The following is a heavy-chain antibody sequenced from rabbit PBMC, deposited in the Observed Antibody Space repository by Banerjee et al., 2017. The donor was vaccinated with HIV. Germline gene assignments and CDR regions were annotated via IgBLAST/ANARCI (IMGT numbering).Heavy chain of an antibody. CDR3: ARIITIPYYFNL. J-gene: IGHJ4*01. V-gene: IGHV1S45*01. Sequence: QEQLVESGGGLVQPEGSLTLTCTASGFTISSSYYMCWVRQAPGKGLEWIACIYTGSSGATYYASWTKGRFTISKTSSTTVTLQMTSLTAADTATYFCARIITIPYYFNLWGPGTLVTVS. CDR2: IYTGSSGAT. CDR1: GFTISSSYY. D-gene: IGHD2-1*01.